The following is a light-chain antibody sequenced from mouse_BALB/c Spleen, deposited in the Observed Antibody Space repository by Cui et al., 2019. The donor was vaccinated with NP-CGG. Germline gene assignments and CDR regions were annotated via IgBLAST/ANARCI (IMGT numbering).Light chain of an antibody. J-gene: IGLJ1*01. CDR1: TGAVTTSNY. V-gene: IGLV1*01. CDR2: GTN. Sequence: QAVVPQESALTTSPGDTVTLTCRSSTGAVTTSNYANWVQEKPDHLFTGLIGGTNNRTPGVPARFSGSLIGDKAALTIIGAQTEDEAIYFCALWYSNHWVFGGGTKLTVL. CDR3: ALWYSNHWV.